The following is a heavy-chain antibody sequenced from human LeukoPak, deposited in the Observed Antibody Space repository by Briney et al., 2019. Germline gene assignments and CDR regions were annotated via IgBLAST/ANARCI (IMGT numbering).Heavy chain of an antibody. Sequence: GGSLRLSCAASGFTFSSYAMSWVRQAPGKGLEWVSGISGSGGSTYYADSVKGRFTISRDNSKNTLYLQMNRLRAEDTAVYYCATAYCGGDCYKVDYWGQGTLVTVSS. J-gene: IGHJ4*02. D-gene: IGHD2-21*02. CDR1: GFTFSSYA. CDR3: ATAYCGGDCYKVDY. V-gene: IGHV3-23*01. CDR2: ISGSGGST.